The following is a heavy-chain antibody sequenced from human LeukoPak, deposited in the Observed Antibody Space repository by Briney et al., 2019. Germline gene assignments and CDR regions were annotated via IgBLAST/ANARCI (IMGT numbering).Heavy chain of an antibody. D-gene: IGHD1-26*01. J-gene: IGHJ4*02. Sequence: GGSLRLSCAASGFTFDDYAMHWVRQAPGKGLEWVSAISGSGGSTYYADSVKGRFTISRDNSKNTLYLQMNSLRAEDTAVYYCAKVRGVLISGRVYYFDYWGQGTLVTVSS. CDR2: ISGSGGST. CDR1: GFTFDDYA. V-gene: IGHV3-23*01. CDR3: AKVRGVLISGRVYYFDY.